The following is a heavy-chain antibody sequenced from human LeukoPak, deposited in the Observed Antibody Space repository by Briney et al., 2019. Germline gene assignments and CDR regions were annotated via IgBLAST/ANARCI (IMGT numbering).Heavy chain of an antibody. D-gene: IGHD2-2*01. CDR2: IIPAFGTP. V-gene: IGHV1-69*05. Sequence: GASVNVSCKASGGTFSSDAFSWVRQAPGQGLEWMGGIIPAFGTPNYAQKFQGRVTITTDESTSTAFMELSSLRSEDTAVYYCARGVVPAANFDYWGQGTPVTVSS. CDR1: GGTFSSDA. CDR3: ARGVVPAANFDY. J-gene: IGHJ4*02.